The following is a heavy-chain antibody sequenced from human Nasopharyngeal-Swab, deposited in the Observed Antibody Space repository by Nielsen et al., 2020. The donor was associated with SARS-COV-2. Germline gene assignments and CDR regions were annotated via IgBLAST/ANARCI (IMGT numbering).Heavy chain of an antibody. Sequence: SETLSLTCTVSGGSISSSSYYWVWIGQPPGKGLEWIGSIYYSGSTYYNPSLKSRVTISVDTSKNQFSLKLSSVTAADTAVYYCATYGYGSYYYYYMDVWGKGTTVTVSS. J-gene: IGHJ6*03. CDR1: GGSISSSSYY. D-gene: IGHD5-18*01. V-gene: IGHV4-39*01. CDR3: ATYGYGSYYYYYMDV. CDR2: IYYSGST.